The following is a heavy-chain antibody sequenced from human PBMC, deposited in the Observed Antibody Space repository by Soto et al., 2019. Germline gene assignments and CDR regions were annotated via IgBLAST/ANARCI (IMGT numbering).Heavy chain of an antibody. D-gene: IGHD6-19*01. CDR1: GFTFSNYD. CDR2: IGTVGDT. J-gene: IGHJ3*02. Sequence: EVQLVESGGGLVQPGGSLRLSCAASGFTFSNYDMHWVRQATGKGLEWISAIGTVGDTYYPGSVKGRFTISRENAKNSLYLQMNSLRAGDTAVYCCARAAGYSSGIDAFDIWGQGTMVTVSS. V-gene: IGHV3-13*01. CDR3: ARAAGYSSGIDAFDI.